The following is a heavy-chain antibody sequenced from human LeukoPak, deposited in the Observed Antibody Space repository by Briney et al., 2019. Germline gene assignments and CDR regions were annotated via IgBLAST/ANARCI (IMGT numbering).Heavy chain of an antibody. Sequence: GESLKISSKGSGYTFTNYWIGWVRQMPGKGLEWMRIICPGDSDTRYSPSFQGQVTISADKSISTSYLQWSSLKASDTAMYYCARHRGCCGNVINCYQDYWGQGTLVTVSS. J-gene: IGHJ4*02. CDR2: ICPGDSDT. CDR3: ARHRGCCGNVINCYQDY. D-gene: IGHD2-21*02. CDR1: GYTFTNYW. V-gene: IGHV5-51*01.